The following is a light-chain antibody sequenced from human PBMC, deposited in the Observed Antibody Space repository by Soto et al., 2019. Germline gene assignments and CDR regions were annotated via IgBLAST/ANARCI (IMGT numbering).Light chain of an antibody. V-gene: IGKV3-20*01. CDR2: GAS. Sequence: EIVLTQSPDTLYLSPGEGANLSCRASQRVNSSYLAWYQQIPGQAPRLLISGASDRATGVPARVSGSGYGTDFTLTISRLEPEDFAVYYCQQYVNSPVTFGQGTKLQIK. J-gene: IGKJ2*01. CDR3: QQYVNSPVT. CDR1: QRVNSSY.